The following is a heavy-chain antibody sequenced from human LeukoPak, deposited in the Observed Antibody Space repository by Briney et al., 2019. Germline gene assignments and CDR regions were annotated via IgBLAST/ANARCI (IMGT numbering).Heavy chain of an antibody. CDR2: IYYTGRT. Sequence: SETLSLTCTVSGGSISTYYWSWIRQPPGKGLEWIGYIYYTGRTNYNPSLKSRVTISVDTSKNQFSLKLNSVTAADTAMYYCPRLGVVLPAVIYYWGQGTLVTVSS. D-gene: IGHD2-2*01. CDR3: PRLGVVLPAVIYY. V-gene: IGHV4-59*08. CDR1: GGSISTYY. J-gene: IGHJ4*02.